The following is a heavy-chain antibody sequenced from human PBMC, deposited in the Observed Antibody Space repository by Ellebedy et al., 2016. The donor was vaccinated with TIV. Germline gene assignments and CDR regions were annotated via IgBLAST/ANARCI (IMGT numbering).Heavy chain of an antibody. CDR1: GGSISSYY. V-gene: IGHV4-59*04. CDR2: IDNSGST. D-gene: IGHD6-6*01. Sequence: MPSETLSLTCTVSGGSISSYYWTWIRQTPGKGLEWIGHIDNSGSTYYNPSLKSRLAISVDTSKNQFSLKLSSVTAADTAIYYCVSRVVAVRHFDYWGQGTLVTVSS. J-gene: IGHJ4*02. CDR3: VSRVVAVRHFDY.